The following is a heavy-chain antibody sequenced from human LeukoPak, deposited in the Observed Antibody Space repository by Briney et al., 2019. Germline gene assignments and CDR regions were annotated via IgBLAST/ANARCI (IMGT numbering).Heavy chain of an antibody. CDR1: SGSISSYY. CDR2: IYYSGST. Sequence: LETLSLTCTVSSGSISSYYWSWIRQPPGKGLEWIGYIYYSGSTNYNPSLKSRVTISVDTSKNQFSLKLSSVTAADTAVYYCAKDIAAANWFDPWGQGTLVTVSS. J-gene: IGHJ5*02. CDR3: AKDIAAANWFDP. V-gene: IGHV4-4*08. D-gene: IGHD6-13*01.